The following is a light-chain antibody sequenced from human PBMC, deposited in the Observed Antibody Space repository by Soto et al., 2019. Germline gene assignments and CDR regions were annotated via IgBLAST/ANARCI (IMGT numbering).Light chain of an antibody. V-gene: IGLV6-57*02. CDR3: QSYDSSSCV. Sequence: LTQPASVSGSPGQSITISCTGTSSGSIASNYVQWYQQRPGSAPTTVIYEDNQRPSGVPDRFSGSIDSSSNSASLTISGLKTEDEADYYCQSYDSSSCVFGGGTKLTVL. J-gene: IGLJ2*01. CDR2: EDN. CDR1: SGSIASNY.